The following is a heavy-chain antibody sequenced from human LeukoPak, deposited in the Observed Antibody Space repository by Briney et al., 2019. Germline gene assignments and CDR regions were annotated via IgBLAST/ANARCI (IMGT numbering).Heavy chain of an antibody. Sequence: PSETLSLTCTVSGGSISSYYWSWIRQPPGKGLEWIGYIYYSGSTNYNPSLKSRVTISVDTSKNQFSLKLSSVTATDTAVYYCARGRRYYGSGSTRGSDYWGQGTLVTVSS. CDR3: ARGRRYYGSGSTRGSDY. CDR2: IYYSGST. V-gene: IGHV4-59*12. D-gene: IGHD3-10*01. CDR1: GGSISSYY. J-gene: IGHJ4*02.